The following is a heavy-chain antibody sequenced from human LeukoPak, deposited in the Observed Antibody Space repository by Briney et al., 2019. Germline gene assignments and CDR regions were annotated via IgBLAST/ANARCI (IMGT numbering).Heavy chain of an antibody. CDR1: GGTFSSYA. CDR3: ARARATARNYYYYMDV. CDR2: IIPIFGTA. J-gene: IGHJ6*03. D-gene: IGHD5-12*01. Sequence: ASVKVSCKASGGTFSSYAISWVRQAPGQGLEWMGGIIPIFGTANYAQKFQGRVTITADESTSTAYMELSSLRSEDTAVYYCARARATARNYYYYMDVWGKGTTVTISS. V-gene: IGHV1-69*13.